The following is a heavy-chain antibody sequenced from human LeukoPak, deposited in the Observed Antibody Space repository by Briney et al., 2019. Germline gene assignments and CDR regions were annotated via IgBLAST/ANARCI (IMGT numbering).Heavy chain of an antibody. D-gene: IGHD3-22*01. CDR2: IYHSGST. V-gene: IGHV4-38-2*01. Sequence: SSETLSLTCAVSGYSISSGYYWGWLRQPPGRGLEWIGTIYHSGSTYYNPSLKSRVTISVDTSKNQLSLKLSSVTAADTAVYFCARSGGLWLLTYYFDYWGQGTLVTVSS. CDR1: GYSISSGYY. J-gene: IGHJ4*02. CDR3: ARSGGLWLLTYYFDY.